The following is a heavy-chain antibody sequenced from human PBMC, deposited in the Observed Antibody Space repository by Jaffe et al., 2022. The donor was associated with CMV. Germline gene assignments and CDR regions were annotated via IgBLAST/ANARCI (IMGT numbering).Heavy chain of an antibody. CDR3: ARLCCYDSSGYYHPPPDN. CDR2: IYYSGST. D-gene: IGHD3-22*01. J-gene: IGHJ4*02. CDR1: GGSISSSSYY. Sequence: QLQLQESGPGLVKPSETLSLTCTVSGGSISSSSYYWGWIRQPPGKGLEWIGSIYYSGSTYYNPSLKSRVTISVDTSKNQFSLKLSSVTAADTAVYYCARLCCYDSSGYYHPPPDNWGQGTLVTVSS. V-gene: IGHV4-39*01.